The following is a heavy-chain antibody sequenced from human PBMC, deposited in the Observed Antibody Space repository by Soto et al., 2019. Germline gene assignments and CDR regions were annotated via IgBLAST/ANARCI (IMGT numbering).Heavy chain of an antibody. V-gene: IGHV3-33*01. CDR1: GFTFSSYG. CDR3: ARARAFTQLERREYYYYYGMDV. CDR2: IWYDGSNK. D-gene: IGHD1-1*01. Sequence: GGSLRLSCAASGFTFSSYGMHWVRQAPGKGLEWVAVIWYDGSNKYYADSVKGRFTISRDNSKNTLYLQMNSLRAEDTAVYYCARARAFTQLERREYYYYYGMDVWGQGTTVTVSS. J-gene: IGHJ6*02.